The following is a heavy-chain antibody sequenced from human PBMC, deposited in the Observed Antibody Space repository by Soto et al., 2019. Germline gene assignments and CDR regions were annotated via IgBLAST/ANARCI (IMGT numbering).Heavy chain of an antibody. D-gene: IGHD6-19*01. CDR3: ARQHSQWPVPIY. J-gene: IGHJ4*02. CDR1: GGYISSYY. V-gene: IGHV4-59*08. Sequence: PSETLSLTCTVSGGYISSYYLSWIRQPPGKGLEWIGYIYYSGNTNYNPSLKSRVTISVDTSKNQFSLKLSSVTAADTAVYYCARQHSQWPVPIYWGQGTLVTVSS. CDR2: IYYSGNT.